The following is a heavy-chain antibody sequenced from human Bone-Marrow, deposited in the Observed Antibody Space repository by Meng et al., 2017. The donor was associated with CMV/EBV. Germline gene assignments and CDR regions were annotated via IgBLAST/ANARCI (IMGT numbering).Heavy chain of an antibody. J-gene: IGHJ6*02. D-gene: IGHD6-6*01. Sequence: GESLKISCAASGFSFSSYGMHWVRQAPGKGLEWVAVIWSDATKKYYADSVKGRFTISRDNSKNTLYLEMNSLRAEDTAVYYCAKDTYSSSTYGLDVWGQGTTVTVSS. V-gene: IGHV3-33*06. CDR3: AKDTYSSSTYGLDV. CDR1: GFSFSSYG. CDR2: IWSDATKK.